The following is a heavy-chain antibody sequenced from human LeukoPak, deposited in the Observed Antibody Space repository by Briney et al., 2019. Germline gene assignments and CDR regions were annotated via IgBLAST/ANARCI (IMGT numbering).Heavy chain of an antibody. D-gene: IGHD3-9*01. V-gene: IGHV3-7*03. CDR1: GFTFSSYW. J-gene: IGHJ4*02. Sequence: GGSLRLSCAASGFTFSSYWMSWVRQAPGKGLEWVANIKQDGSEKYYVDSVKGRFTISRDNAKNSLYLQMNSLRAEDTAVYYCARDVRGRYFDWFFDNWGQGTLVTVSS. CDR2: IKQDGSEK. CDR3: ARDVRGRYFDWFFDN.